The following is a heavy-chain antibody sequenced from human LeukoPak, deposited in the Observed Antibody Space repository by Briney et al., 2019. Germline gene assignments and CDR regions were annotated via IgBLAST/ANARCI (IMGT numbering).Heavy chain of an antibody. CDR1: GDSISSGGYY. Sequence: PSETLSLTCTVSGDSISSGGYYWSWIRQHPGKGLEWIGYIYYSGSTYYNPSLKSRVTISVDTSKNQFSLKLSSVTAADTAVYYCARDKDRDATYYYYMDVWGKGTTVTVSS. CDR2: IYYSGST. V-gene: IGHV4-31*03. CDR3: ARDKDRDATYYYYMDV. D-gene: IGHD2-15*01. J-gene: IGHJ6*03.